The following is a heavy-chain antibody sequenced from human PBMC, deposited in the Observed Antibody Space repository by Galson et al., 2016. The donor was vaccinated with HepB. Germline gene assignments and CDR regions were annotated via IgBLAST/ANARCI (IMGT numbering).Heavy chain of an antibody. CDR2: IMPLYGTP. CDR1: GGTFSNFA. V-gene: IGHV1-69*05. D-gene: IGHD1-26*01. Sequence: SVKVSCKASGGTFSNFAISWVRQAPGQGPEWMGGIMPLYGTPNYAQNFQGRLTITTDASTTPAYLELSSLRSEDTAVYFCAKPRGSHGYFDYWGQGSLVTVSS. J-gene: IGHJ4*02. CDR3: AKPRGSHGYFDY.